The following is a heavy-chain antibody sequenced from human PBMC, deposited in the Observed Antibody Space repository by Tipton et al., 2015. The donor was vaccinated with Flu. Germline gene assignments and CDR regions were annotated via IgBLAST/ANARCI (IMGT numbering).Heavy chain of an antibody. Sequence: TLSLTCTVSGGSISSYYWSWIRQPPGKGLEWIGYIHYSGSTNYNPSLKSRVTISVDTSKNQFSLKLSSVTAADTAVYYCASERASGYGGIDYWGQGTLVTVSS. CDR2: IHYSGST. CDR3: ASERASGYGGIDY. D-gene: IGHD5-12*01. V-gene: IGHV4-59*01. J-gene: IGHJ4*02. CDR1: GGSISSYY.